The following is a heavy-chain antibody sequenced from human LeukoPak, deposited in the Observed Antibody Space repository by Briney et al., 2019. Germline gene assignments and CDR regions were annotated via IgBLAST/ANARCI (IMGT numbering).Heavy chain of an antibody. J-gene: IGHJ5*02. CDR1: GGSISSHY. D-gene: IGHD3-22*01. V-gene: IGHV4-4*09. Sequence: SETLSLTCTVSGGSISSHYWSWIRQPPGKRLEWIGYIYTSGSTNYNPSLKSRVTISVDTSKNQFSLKLSSVTAADTAVYYCASSGYTNNWFDPWGQGTLVTVSS. CDR3: ASSGYTNNWFDP. CDR2: IYTSGST.